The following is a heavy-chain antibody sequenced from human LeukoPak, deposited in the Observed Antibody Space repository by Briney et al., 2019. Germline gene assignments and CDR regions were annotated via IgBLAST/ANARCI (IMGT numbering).Heavy chain of an antibody. D-gene: IGHD3-9*01. J-gene: IGHJ3*02. CDR1: GGSISSGGYS. Sequence: PSETLSLTCAVSGGSISSGGYSWSWIRQPPGKGLEWIGYIYHSGSTYYNPSLKSRDTISVDRSKNQFSLKLSSVTAADTAVYYCARVPSTYDILTGYHPGGGAFDIWGQGTMVTVSS. V-gene: IGHV4-30-2*01. CDR2: IYHSGST. CDR3: ARVPSTYDILTGYHPGGGAFDI.